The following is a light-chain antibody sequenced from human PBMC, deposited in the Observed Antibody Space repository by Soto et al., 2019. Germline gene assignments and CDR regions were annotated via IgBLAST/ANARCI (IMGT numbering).Light chain of an antibody. Sequence: QSVLTQPPSVSGAPGQRVTISCTGSSSSIGAGYDVHWYQQLPGTAPKLLIYGNNNRPSGVPDRFSGSKSGTSASLAITGIQAEDEADYYCQSYDSSLSGYVFGTGTKATV. CDR3: QSYDSSLSGYV. V-gene: IGLV1-40*01. CDR1: SSSIGAGYD. J-gene: IGLJ1*01. CDR2: GNN.